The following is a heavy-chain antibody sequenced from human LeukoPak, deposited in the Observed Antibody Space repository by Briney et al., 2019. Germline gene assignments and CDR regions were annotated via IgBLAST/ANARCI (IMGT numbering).Heavy chain of an antibody. J-gene: IGHJ4*02. CDR3: ARAPRYSGSYYAPKFYFDY. Sequence: SETLSLTCIVSGGSISSYYWSWIRQPPGKGLEWTGYIYNSGITNHNPSLKSRVTISVDTSKNQFSLKLSSVTVADTAVYYCARAPRYSGSYYAPKFYFDYWGQGTLVTVSS. V-gene: IGHV4-59*01. CDR2: IYNSGIT. D-gene: IGHD1-26*01. CDR1: GGSISSYY.